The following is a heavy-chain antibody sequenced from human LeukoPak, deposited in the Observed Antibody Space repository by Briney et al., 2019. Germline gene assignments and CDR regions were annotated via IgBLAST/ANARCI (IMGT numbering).Heavy chain of an antibody. CDR2: ISSSSSYI. CDR1: GFTFSSYS. D-gene: IGHD6-19*01. Sequence: GGSLRLSCAASGFTFSSYSMNWVRQAPGKGLEWVSSISSSSSYIYYADSVKGRFTISGDNAKNSLYLQMNSLRAEDTAVYYCARLHSSGWYGRNFDYWGQGTLVTVSS. J-gene: IGHJ4*02. V-gene: IGHV3-21*01. CDR3: ARLHSSGWYGRNFDY.